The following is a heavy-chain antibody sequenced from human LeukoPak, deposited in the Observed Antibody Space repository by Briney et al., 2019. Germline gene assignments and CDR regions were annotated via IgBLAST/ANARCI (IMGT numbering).Heavy chain of an antibody. CDR2: ISGSGGST. Sequence: PGGSLRLSCAASGFTFSSYAMSWVRQAPGKGLEWVSAISGSGGSTYYADSVKGRFTISRDNSKNTLHLQMNSLRAEDTAVYYCAKVSCSGGSCYSIDYWGQGTLVTVSS. CDR3: AKVSCSGGSCYSIDY. J-gene: IGHJ4*02. CDR1: GFTFSSYA. D-gene: IGHD2-15*01. V-gene: IGHV3-23*01.